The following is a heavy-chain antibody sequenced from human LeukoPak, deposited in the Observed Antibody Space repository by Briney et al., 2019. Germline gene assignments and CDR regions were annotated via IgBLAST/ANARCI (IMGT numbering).Heavy chain of an antibody. Sequence: SETLSLTCTVSGGSISSGPYYWSWIRQPAGKGLEWIGRIYTSGSTNYNPSLKSRVTMSVDTSKNQFSLKLSSVTAADTAVYYCAREKEQDFYGSGTYYWEPQFDYWGQGTLVTVSS. J-gene: IGHJ4*02. V-gene: IGHV4-61*02. CDR2: IYTSGST. CDR3: AREKEQDFYGSGTYYWEPQFDY. D-gene: IGHD3-10*01. CDR1: GGSISSGPYY.